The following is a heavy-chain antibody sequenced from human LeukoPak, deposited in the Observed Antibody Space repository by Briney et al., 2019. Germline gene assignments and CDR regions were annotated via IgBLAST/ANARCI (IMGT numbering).Heavy chain of an antibody. CDR1: GFPFSTYA. CDR3: AKDVYGDYGGLDY. V-gene: IGHV3-23*01. D-gene: IGHD4-17*01. Sequence: PGGSLRLSCAASGFPFSTYAMSWVRQAPGKGLEWVSSIRGSDGSTYYADSVKGRFAISRDNSKNTLYLQMHSLRAEDTAVYYCAKDVYGDYGGLDYWGQGTLVTVSS. CDR2: IRGSDGST. J-gene: IGHJ4*02.